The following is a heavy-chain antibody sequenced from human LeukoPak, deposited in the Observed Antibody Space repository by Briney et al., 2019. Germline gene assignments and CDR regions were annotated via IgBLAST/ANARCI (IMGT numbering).Heavy chain of an antibody. CDR2: IYYSGST. D-gene: IGHD3-10*01. V-gene: IGHV4-39*01. Sequence: SETLSLTCTVSGGSISSYYWGWIRQPPGKGLEWIGSIYYSGSTYYNPSLKSRVTISVDTSKNQFSLKLSSVTAADTAVYYCARQGYGSGSYYSWFDPWGQGTLVTVSS. CDR1: GGSISSYY. CDR3: ARQGYGSGSYYSWFDP. J-gene: IGHJ5*02.